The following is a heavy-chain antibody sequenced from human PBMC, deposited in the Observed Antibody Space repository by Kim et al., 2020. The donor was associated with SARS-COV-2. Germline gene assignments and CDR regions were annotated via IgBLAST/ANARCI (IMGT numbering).Heavy chain of an antibody. V-gene: IGHV4-34*01. CDR3: ARGQHSSSWYDPNDFDY. CDR2: INHSGST. Sequence: SETLSLTCAVYGGSFSGYYWSWIRQPPGKGLEWIGEINHSGSTNYNPSLKSRVTISVDTSKNQLSLKLNSLTAADTAVYYCARGQHSSSWYDPNDFDYWGQGTLSPSPQ. CDR1: GGSFSGYY. J-gene: IGHJ4*02. D-gene: IGHD6-13*01.